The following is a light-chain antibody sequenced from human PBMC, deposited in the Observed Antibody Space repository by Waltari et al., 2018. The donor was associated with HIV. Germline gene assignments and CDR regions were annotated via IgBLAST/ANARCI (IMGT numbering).Light chain of an antibody. CDR1: QAINNN. CDR2: ATS. J-gene: IGKJ4*01. Sequence: DIQMTQSPSSLSASVGDRVTITCRASQAINNNLAWYQQKPGKVPQVLIYATSTLQSGVPSRFSGSGSGTDFTLTISSLQPEDVATYYCQKYNRAPLTFGGGTKVEIK. CDR3: QKYNRAPLT. V-gene: IGKV1-27*01.